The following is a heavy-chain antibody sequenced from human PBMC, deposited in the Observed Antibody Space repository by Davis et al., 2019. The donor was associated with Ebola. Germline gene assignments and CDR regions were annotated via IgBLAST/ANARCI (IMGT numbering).Heavy chain of an antibody. D-gene: IGHD3-10*01. CDR2: IGAYNGQT. CDR3: VRDIGGFRELLSTFDY. J-gene: IGHJ4*02. CDR1: GYPFNSFG. Sequence: ASVKVSFQATGYPFNSFGITWVRLAPGHGLEWMGWIGAYNGQTKSAQKFQDRVTMTTDTSTSTAYMELRSLRSDDTAVYYCVRDIGGFRELLSTFDYWGQGAPVTVSS. V-gene: IGHV1-18*01.